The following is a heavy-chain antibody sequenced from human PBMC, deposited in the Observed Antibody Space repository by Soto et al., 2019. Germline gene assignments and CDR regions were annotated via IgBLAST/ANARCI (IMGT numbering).Heavy chain of an antibody. Sequence: ASVKVSCKASGYTFTDYYVHWVRQAPGQGLEWMGWINPNGGGTNYAQKFQGRVTLTTDTSISTAYMELSSLRSDDTAVYYCARDLLRGYSYGFNMDYWGQGALVTVSS. J-gene: IGHJ4*02. CDR3: ARDLLRGYSYGFNMDY. CDR1: GYTFTDYY. V-gene: IGHV1-2*02. CDR2: INPNGGGT. D-gene: IGHD5-18*01.